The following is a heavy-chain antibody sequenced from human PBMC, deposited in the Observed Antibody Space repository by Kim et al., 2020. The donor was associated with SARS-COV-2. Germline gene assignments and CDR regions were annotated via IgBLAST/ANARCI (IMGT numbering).Heavy chain of an antibody. CDR3: AREDIAVAGGTYYYYGMDV. V-gene: IGHV1-18*01. CDR2: ISAYNGNT. D-gene: IGHD6-19*01. J-gene: IGHJ6*02. Sequence: ASVKVSCKASGYTFTSYGISWVRQAPGQGLEWMGWISAYNGNTNYAQKLQGRVTMTTDTSTSTAYMELRSLRSDDTAVYYCAREDIAVAGGTYYYYGMDVWGQGTTVTVSS. CDR1: GYTFTSYG.